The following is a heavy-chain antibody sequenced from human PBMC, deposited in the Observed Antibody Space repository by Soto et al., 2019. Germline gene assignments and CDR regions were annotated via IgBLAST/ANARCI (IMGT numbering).Heavy chain of an antibody. Sequence: KPGGSLRLSCAASGFTFSSYSMNWVRQAPGKGLEWVSSISSSSSYIYYADSVKGRFTISRDNAKNPLYLQMNSLRAEDTAVYYCARHDRRSWYLDYWGQGTLVTVSS. CDR2: ISSSSSYI. V-gene: IGHV3-21*01. J-gene: IGHJ4*02. D-gene: IGHD6-13*01. CDR3: ARHDRRSWYLDY. CDR1: GFTFSSYS.